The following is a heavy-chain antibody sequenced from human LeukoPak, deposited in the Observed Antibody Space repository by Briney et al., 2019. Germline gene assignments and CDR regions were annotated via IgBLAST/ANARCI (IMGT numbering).Heavy chain of an antibody. D-gene: IGHD3-3*01. CDR1: GFTFSSYA. V-gene: IGHV3-30-3*01. J-gene: IGHJ3*02. CDR3: ARDESLGDLWSGYFDALDI. Sequence: GGSLRLSCAASGFTFSSYAMHWVRQAPGKGLEWVAVISYDGSNKYYADSVKGRLTISRDNSKNTLYLQMNSLRAEDTAVYYCARDESLGDLWSGYFDALDIWGQGTMVTVSS. CDR2: ISYDGSNK.